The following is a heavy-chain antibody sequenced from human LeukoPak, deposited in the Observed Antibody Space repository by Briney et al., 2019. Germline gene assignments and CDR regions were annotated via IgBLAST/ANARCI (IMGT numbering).Heavy chain of an antibody. J-gene: IGHJ4*02. CDR2: ISYDGSNK. Sequence: GGSLRLSCAASGFTFSSYGMHWVRQAPGKGLEWVAVISYDGSNKYYADSVKGRFTISRDNSKNTLYLQMNSLRAEDTAVYYCAKDHSSGRDDRWGQGTLVTVSS. CDR3: AKDHSSGRDDR. CDR1: GFTFSSYG. V-gene: IGHV3-30*18. D-gene: IGHD6-19*01.